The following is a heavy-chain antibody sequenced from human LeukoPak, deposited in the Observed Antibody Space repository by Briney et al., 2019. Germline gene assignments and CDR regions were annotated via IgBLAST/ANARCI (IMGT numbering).Heavy chain of an antibody. CDR3: ARDSGSYSFQS. CDR1: GGSISSNY. CDR2: RYDTGGT. J-gene: IGHJ4*02. Sequence: PSETLSLTCTVSGGSISSNYWSWIRQPPGKGLEWIGCRYDTGGTNYNPSLQSRVTISVYTSKNQFSLKLTSVTAADTAVYYCARDSGSYSFQSWGQGTLVTVFS. V-gene: IGHV4-59*01. D-gene: IGHD1-26*01.